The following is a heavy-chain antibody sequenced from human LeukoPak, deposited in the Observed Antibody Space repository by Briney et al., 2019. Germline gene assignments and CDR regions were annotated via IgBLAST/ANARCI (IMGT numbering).Heavy chain of an antibody. V-gene: IGHV3-30*04. D-gene: IGHD6-13*01. CDR3: ANHLACWRSSCPPFDY. Sequence: PGGSLRLSCAASGFTFSTYAMNWVRQAPGKGLEWVAVISDDGRNNYYADSVKGRFTISRDNSKNSLYLPMNSLIAEDTAVYYCANHLACWRSSCPPFDYWGQGTLVTVSS. J-gene: IGHJ4*02. CDR1: GFTFSTYA. CDR2: ISDDGRNN.